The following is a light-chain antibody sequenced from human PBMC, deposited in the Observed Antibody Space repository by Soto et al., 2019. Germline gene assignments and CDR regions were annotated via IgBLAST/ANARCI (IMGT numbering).Light chain of an antibody. CDR2: DNN. Sequence: QSALTQPPSVSAAPGEKVTISCSGRTSNIGNNFVSWYQQLPGTAPQLLIHDNNKRPSGIPDRFSGSKSGSSATLGITGLQTGDEAHYYCGTWDYSLTAFVFGGGTKLTVL. CDR3: GTWDYSLTAFV. J-gene: IGLJ3*02. V-gene: IGLV1-51*01. CDR1: TSNIGNNF.